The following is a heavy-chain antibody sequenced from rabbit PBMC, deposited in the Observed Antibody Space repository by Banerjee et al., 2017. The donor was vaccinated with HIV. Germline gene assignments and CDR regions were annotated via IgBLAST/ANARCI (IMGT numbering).Heavy chain of an antibody. CDR3: ARDLAGVIGWNFNL. J-gene: IGHJ4*01. D-gene: IGHD4-1*01. Sequence: QSLEESGGDLVKPGASLTLTCTASGFSFSSSYDMCWVRQAPGKGLEWIACIYTGSSGSTYYASWAKGLFTISKASSTTVTLQMPSLTAADTASYFCARDLAGVIGWNFNLWGPGTLVTVS. CDR1: GFSFSSSYD. V-gene: IGHV1S40*01. CDR2: IYTGSSGST.